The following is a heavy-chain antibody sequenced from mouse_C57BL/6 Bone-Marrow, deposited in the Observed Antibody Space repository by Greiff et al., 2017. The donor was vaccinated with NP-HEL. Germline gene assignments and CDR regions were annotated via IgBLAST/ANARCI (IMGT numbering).Heavy chain of an antibody. V-gene: IGHV5-17*01. CDR3: ARQKPYYFDY. Sequence: DVKLVESGGGLVKPGGSLKLSCAASGFTFSDYGMHWVRQAPEKGLEWVAYISSGSSTIYYADTVKGRFTISRDNAKNTLFLQMTSRRSEDTAMYYCARQKPYYFDYWGQGTTLTVSA. J-gene: IGHJ2*01. CDR2: ISSGSSTI. CDR1: GFTFSDYG.